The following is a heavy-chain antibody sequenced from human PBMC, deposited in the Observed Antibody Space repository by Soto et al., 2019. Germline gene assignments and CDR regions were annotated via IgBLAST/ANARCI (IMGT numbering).Heavy chain of an antibody. CDR2: INHSGST. Sequence: QVQLQQWGAGLLKPSETLSLTCAVYGGSFSGYYWSWIRQPPGKGLEWIGEINHSGSTNYNPSLNSRVTIPVDTSKNQFSLKLSSVTAADTAVYYCARTGRSWDVDYWGQGTLVTVSS. CDR1: GGSFSGYY. J-gene: IGHJ4*02. CDR3: ARTGRSWDVDY. D-gene: IGHD6-13*01. V-gene: IGHV4-34*01.